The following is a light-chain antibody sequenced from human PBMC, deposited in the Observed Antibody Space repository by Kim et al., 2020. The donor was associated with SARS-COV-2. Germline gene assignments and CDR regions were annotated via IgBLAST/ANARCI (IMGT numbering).Light chain of an antibody. CDR2: ENN. CDR1: SGSIASSS. CDR3: QSYDSYNGV. J-gene: IGLJ3*02. V-gene: IGLV6-57*03. Sequence: GKTVTISCPRSSGSIASSSVQWYQQRPGSAPNTVIFENNQRPSGVPDRFSGSIDISSNSASLTISGLKTEDEADYYCQSYDSYNGVFGGGTQLTVL.